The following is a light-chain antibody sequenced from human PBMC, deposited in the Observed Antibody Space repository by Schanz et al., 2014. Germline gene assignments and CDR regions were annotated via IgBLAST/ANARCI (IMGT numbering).Light chain of an antibody. J-gene: IGKJ3*01. CDR1: QSVTSNY. V-gene: IGKV3-20*01. CDR3: HQYGISPFT. CDR2: GAF. Sequence: EIVLTQSPGTLSLSPGERATLSCRASQSVTSNYLTWYQQKPGQAPRLLIYGAFNRATGIPDRFSGSGSGTDFTLTISRLEPEDFAVYYCHQYGISPFTFGPGTKVDIK.